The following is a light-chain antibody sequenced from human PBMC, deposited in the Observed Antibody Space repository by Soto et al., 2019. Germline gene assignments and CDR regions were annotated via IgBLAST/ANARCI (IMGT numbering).Light chain of an antibody. J-gene: IGKJ1*01. CDR3: QQSYSTPRT. V-gene: IGKV1-39*01. CDR1: QSISSY. Sequence: DIPMTQSPSSLSASVGDRVTITCRASQSISSYLNWYQQKPGKAPKLLIYAASSLQSGVPSRFSGSGSGTDFTLTISSLQPEDFGTYYCQQSYSTPRTFGQGTKVEIK. CDR2: AAS.